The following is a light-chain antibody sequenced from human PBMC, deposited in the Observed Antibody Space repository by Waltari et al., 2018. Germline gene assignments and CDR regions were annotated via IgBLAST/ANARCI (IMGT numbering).Light chain of an antibody. CDR2: ETN. CDR3: GTWDTSLSAWV. J-gene: IGLJ3*02. V-gene: IGLV1-51*02. Sequence: QSVLTHPPSVSAAPGQKVTISCSGTSPNIGKNYVTWYQHLPGTAPKLLIYETNDRPSGIPDRFSGSKSGTSATLGITELQTGDEADYYCGTWDTSLSAWVFGGGTKLTVL. CDR1: SPNIGKNY.